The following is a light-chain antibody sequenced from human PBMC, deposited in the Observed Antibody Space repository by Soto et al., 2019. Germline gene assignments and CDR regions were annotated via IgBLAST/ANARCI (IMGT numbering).Light chain of an antibody. J-gene: IGLJ2*01. Sequence: QSVLTQPASASGSPGQSITLSCTGTSSDVGSYNLVSWYQLHPGKAPKLMIYEGTKRPSGVSNRFSGSKSGSTASLTISGLQAEDEADYYCCSYAGSSSYVVFGGGTKLTVL. CDR2: EGT. CDR1: SSDVGSYNL. V-gene: IGLV2-23*01. CDR3: CSYAGSSSYVV.